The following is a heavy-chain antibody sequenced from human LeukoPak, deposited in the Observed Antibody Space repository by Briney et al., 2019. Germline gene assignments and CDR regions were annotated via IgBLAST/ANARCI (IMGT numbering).Heavy chain of an antibody. V-gene: IGHV4-59*12. CDR1: GGSISSYY. CDR3: ASQRTYCSGGSCYSFDY. J-gene: IGHJ4*02. D-gene: IGHD2-15*01. CDR2: IYYSGST. Sequence: PSETLSLTCTVSGGSISSYYWSWIRQPPGRGLEWIGYIYYSGSTNYNPSLKSRVTISVDTSKNQFSLKLSSVTAADTAVYYCASQRTYCSGGSCYSFDYWGQGTLVTVSS.